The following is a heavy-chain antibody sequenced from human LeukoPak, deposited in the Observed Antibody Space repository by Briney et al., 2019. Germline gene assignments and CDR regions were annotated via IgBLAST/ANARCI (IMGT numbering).Heavy chain of an antibody. CDR2: FDSEDGKT. V-gene: IGHV1-24*01. J-gene: IGHJ2*01. CDR3: ARDRGGDTELNWYFDL. Sequence: ASVKVSCKVSGYTLTELSMHWVRQAPGKGLEWMGGFDSEDGKTMYAQKFQGRVTMTEDTSTDTAYMELSSLRSEDTAVYYCARDRGGDTELNWYFDLWGRGTLVTVSS. CDR1: GYTLTELS. D-gene: IGHD2-21*02.